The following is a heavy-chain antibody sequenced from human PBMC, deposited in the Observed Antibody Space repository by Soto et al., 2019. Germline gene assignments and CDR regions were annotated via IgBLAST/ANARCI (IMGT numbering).Heavy chain of an antibody. CDR2: IYYRGAT. Sequence: ETLSLTCNVSGGSVTNGIYYWSWIRQPPGRGLEWIGYIYYRGATKYNPSLESRVSISVDTPKNQFSLKLTSVTAADTAVYYCVRDSRRTGVKYFYGFDAWGQGTTVTVSS. J-gene: IGHJ6*02. D-gene: IGHD3-10*01. CDR3: VRDSRRTGVKYFYGFDA. V-gene: IGHV4-61*01. CDR1: GGSVTNGIYY.